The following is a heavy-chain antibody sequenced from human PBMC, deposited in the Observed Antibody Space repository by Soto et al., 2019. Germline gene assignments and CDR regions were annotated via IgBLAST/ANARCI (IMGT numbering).Heavy chain of an antibody. CDR1: GGSFNSDT. D-gene: IGHD3-16*01. J-gene: IGHJ3*02. Sequence: ASVKVSCKASGGSFNSDTLSWVRQAPGQGLEWMGRITPILGNPNYAQKFRGRLTMTADKFTSTVYMELISLRSNDSAMYYCATLSPSRSCHYASCRVTTFHIWGQGTMVTVSS. V-gene: IGHV1-69*02. CDR2: ITPILGNP. CDR3: ATLSPSRSCHYASCRVTTFHI.